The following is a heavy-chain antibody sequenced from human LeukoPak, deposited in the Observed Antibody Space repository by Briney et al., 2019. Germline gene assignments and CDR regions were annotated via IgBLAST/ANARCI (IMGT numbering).Heavy chain of an antibody. J-gene: IGHJ5*02. CDR1: GFTFSSYA. CDR2: ISGSGSST. CDR3: AKGGDIVVVPAAMPRDWFDP. V-gene: IGHV3-23*01. Sequence: PGGSLRLSCAASGFTFSSYAMSWVRQAPGKGLEWVSAISGSGSSTYYADSVKGRFTISRDNSKNTLYLQMNSLRAEDTAVYYCAKGGDIVVVPAAMPRDWFDPWGQGTLVTVSS. D-gene: IGHD2-2*01.